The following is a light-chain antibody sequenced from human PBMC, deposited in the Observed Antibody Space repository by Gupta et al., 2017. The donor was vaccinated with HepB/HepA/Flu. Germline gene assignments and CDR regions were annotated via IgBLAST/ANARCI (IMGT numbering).Light chain of an antibody. CDR3: HQYGSSLT. V-gene: IGKV3-20*01. J-gene: IGKJ3*01. CDR1: QSVSSNY. Sequence: EIVLTQSPGTLSLSPGERATLSCRASQSVSSNYLAWYQQKPGQAPRLLIYGASSRATGIPDRFSGSGSGTDFTLTISRLEPEDFAVYYCHQYGSSLTFGPGTKVDIK. CDR2: GAS.